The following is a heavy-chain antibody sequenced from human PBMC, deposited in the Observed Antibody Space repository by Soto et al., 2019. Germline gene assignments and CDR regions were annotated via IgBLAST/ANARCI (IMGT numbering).Heavy chain of an antibody. V-gene: IGHV3-74*01. D-gene: IGHD5-12*01. J-gene: IGHJ3*01. CDR3: ARDRLDTAGFFDV. CDR2: IEGDGSST. CDR1: GFTFSSYW. Sequence: GGSLRLSCAASGFTFSSYWMHWVRQAPGKGLEWVSRIEGDGSSTTSADSVKGRFTVSRDDARNTLYLQMSSLRADDTAIYYCARDRLDTAGFFDVWGQGTMVTV.